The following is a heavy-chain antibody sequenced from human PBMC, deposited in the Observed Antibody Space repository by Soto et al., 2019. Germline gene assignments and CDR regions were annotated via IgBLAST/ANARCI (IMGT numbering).Heavy chain of an antibody. CDR2: IYYSGST. CDR1: GGSISFYY. CDR3: ARGAEAFAP. V-gene: IGHV4-59*01. J-gene: IGHJ5*02. Sequence: PSETLSLTCTVSGGSISFYYWSWIRQPPGKGLEWIGYIYYSGSTNYNPSLKSRVTISVDMSKNQFSLKLRSVTAADTAVYYCARGAEAFAPWGQGALVTVSS.